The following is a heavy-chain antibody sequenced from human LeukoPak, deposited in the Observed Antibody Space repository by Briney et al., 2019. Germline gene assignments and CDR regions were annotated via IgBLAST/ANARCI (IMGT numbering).Heavy chain of an antibody. CDR3: ASALYSSSWYYFDY. J-gene: IGHJ4*02. Sequence: SETLSLTCTVSGDSISSYYWTWIRQPPGKGLEWIGYIYYTGNTNYNPSLKSRVTISVDTSKNHFSLKLSAVTAAVTAVYYCASALYSSSWYYFDYWGQGTLVTVSS. V-gene: IGHV4-59*08. CDR2: IYYTGNT. D-gene: IGHD6-13*01. CDR1: GDSISSYY.